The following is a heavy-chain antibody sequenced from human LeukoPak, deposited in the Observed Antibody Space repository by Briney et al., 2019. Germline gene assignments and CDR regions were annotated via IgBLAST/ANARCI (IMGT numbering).Heavy chain of an antibody. Sequence: XMSWVRQAXGXXLEWVGRIRSKIDGGATDYAAPVKGRFTISRDDSKNTLYLQINSLKIEDTAMYYCYTSITDYWGQGTLVTVSS. CDR2: IRSKIDGGAT. J-gene: IGHJ4*02. CDR3: YTSITDY. D-gene: IGHD2-21*01. V-gene: IGHV3-15*01. CDR1: X.